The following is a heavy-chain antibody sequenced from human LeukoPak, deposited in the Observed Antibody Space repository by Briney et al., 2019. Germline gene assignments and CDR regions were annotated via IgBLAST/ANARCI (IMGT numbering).Heavy chain of an antibody. CDR3: VSPVFINY. J-gene: IGHJ4*01. CDR1: GFTFSSLG. D-gene: IGHD1-14*01. CDR2: IGSDGDST. V-gene: IGHV3-64D*06. Sequence: GGSLRLSCSASGFTFSSLGMHWVHQAPGKGLEHVSTIGSDGDSTYYADSVKDRFTISRDNSKNALYLQMTSLRPEDSAVYYCVSPVFINYWGQGTLVTVSS.